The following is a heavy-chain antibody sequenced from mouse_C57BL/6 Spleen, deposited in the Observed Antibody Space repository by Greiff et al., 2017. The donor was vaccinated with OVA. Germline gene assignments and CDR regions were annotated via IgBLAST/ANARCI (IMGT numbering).Heavy chain of an antibody. CDR2: IDPSDSET. J-gene: IGHJ1*03. Sequence: QVQLQQPGAELVRPGSSVKLSCKASGYTFTSYWMHWVKQRPIQGLEWIGNIDPSDSETHYNQKFKDKATLTVDKSSSTAYMQLSSLTSEDSAVYYCARDSLFITTAFDVWGTGTTVTVSS. D-gene: IGHD1-1*01. CDR3: ARDSLFITTAFDV. CDR1: GYTFTSYW. V-gene: IGHV1-52*01.